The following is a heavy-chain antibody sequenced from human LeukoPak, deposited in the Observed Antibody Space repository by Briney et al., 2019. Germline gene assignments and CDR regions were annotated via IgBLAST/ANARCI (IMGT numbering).Heavy chain of an antibody. Sequence: PSETLSLTCTVSGYSISSGYYWGWIRQPPGKGLEWIGSIYDSGSTYYNPSLKSRVTISVDTSKNQFSLKLSSVTAADTAVYYCARDHGVQARNWFDPWGQGTLVTVSS. D-gene: IGHD1-1*01. J-gene: IGHJ5*02. CDR1: GYSISSGYY. CDR3: ARDHGVQARNWFDP. CDR2: IYDSGST. V-gene: IGHV4-38-2*02.